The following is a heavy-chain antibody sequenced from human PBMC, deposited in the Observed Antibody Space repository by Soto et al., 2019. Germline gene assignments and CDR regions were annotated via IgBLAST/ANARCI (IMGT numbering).Heavy chain of an antibody. CDR3: ATGGYSYGWGY. Sequence: EVQLVESGGGLVQPGGSLRLSCVGSGFTFSNYWMHWVRQVPGKGPVWVSRVNSAGSQSSYADFVKGRLTVSRDNAKNTLYLEMNSLSADDMAVYYCATGGYSYGWGYWGQGTLVTVSS. D-gene: IGHD5-18*01. V-gene: IGHV3-74*01. CDR1: GFTFSNYW. CDR2: VNSAGSQS. J-gene: IGHJ4*02.